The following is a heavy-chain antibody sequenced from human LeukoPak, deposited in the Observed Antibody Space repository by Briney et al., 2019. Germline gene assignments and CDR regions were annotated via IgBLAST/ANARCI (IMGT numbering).Heavy chain of an antibody. D-gene: IGHD5-12*01. CDR1: GGSFSGYY. CDR2: INHSGST. V-gene: IGHV4-34*01. Sequence: SETLSLTCAVYGGSFSGYYWSWIRQPPGKGLEWIGEINHSGSTNYNPSLKSRVTISVDTSKNQFSLKLSSVTAADTAVYYCARAGGVGVASFDYWGQGTLVTVSS. CDR3: ARAGGVGVASFDY. J-gene: IGHJ4*02.